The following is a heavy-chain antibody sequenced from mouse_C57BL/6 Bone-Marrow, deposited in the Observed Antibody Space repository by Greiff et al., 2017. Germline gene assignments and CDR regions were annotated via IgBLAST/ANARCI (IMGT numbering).Heavy chain of an antibody. Sequence: DVMLVESGGGLVKPGGSLKLSCAASGFTFSDYGMHWVRQAPEKGLEWVAYISSGSSTIYYADTVKGRFTISRDNAKNTLFLQMTSLRSEDTAMYYCARLPTVVAPYYAMDYWGQGTSVTVSS. J-gene: IGHJ4*01. CDR3: ARLPTVVAPYYAMDY. CDR2: ISSGSSTI. V-gene: IGHV5-17*01. D-gene: IGHD1-1*01. CDR1: GFTFSDYG.